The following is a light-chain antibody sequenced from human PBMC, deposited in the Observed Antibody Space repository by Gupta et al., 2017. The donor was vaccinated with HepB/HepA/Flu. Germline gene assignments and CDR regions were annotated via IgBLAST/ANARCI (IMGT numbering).Light chain of an antibody. Sequence: EIVMTQSPATLSVSPGERATLSCRASQSVRSNLAWYQQKPGQAPRLLIYGASTRATGIPARFSGNGSGTEFTLTISSRQSEDFAVYYCQQYNNWPSITFGQGTRLEIK. CDR3: QQYNNWPSIT. CDR2: GAS. J-gene: IGKJ5*01. V-gene: IGKV3-15*01. CDR1: QSVRSN.